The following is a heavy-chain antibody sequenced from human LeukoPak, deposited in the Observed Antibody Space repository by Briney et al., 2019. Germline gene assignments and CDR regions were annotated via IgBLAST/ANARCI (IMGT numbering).Heavy chain of an antibody. D-gene: IGHD4-17*01. Sequence: GGSLRLSCAASGFTFSSYAMNWVRQAPGKGLEWVSSISGSGGRTYNADSVKGRFTISLDNSKNTLYLQMNSLRAEDTAVYYCAKVSPTARIRFDYGGQGTLVTVPA. CDR2: ISGSGGRT. CDR1: GFTFSSYA. J-gene: IGHJ4*02. CDR3: AKVSPTARIRFDY. V-gene: IGHV3-23*01.